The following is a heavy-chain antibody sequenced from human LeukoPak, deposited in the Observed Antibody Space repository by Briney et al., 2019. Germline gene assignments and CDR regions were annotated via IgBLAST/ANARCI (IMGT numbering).Heavy chain of an antibody. J-gene: IGHJ4*02. V-gene: IGHV4-39*07. CDR1: GDSFSSVTDY. CDR3: GERGEEYSSGWYKTNYFDN. D-gene: IGHD6-19*01. CDR2: VDYSGGT. Sequence: KPSETLSLTCTVSGDSFSSVTDYWAWIRQPPGKGLEWTASVDYSGGTYYNPSLESRVAISADMSKNQFSLKLTSVTGADTAVYCAGERGEEYSSGWYKTNYFDNWGQGIRVTVSS.